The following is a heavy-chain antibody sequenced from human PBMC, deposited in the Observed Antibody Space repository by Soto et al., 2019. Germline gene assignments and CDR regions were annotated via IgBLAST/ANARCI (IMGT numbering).Heavy chain of an antibody. CDR1: GYTFTDYG. Sequence: QVQLVQSGAEVKKPGASVKVSCKASGYTFTDYGITWVRQAPGQGLEWMGWIRSYNENTNYANKLQGRVTMTTDTSTTTTYMELRSLRPDDTAVDYCARCYRYDFWRDSTSPIYYFDYWGQGTLVTVSS. CDR3: ARCYRYDFWRDSTSPIYYFDY. V-gene: IGHV1-18*01. J-gene: IGHJ4*02. CDR2: IRSYNENT. D-gene: IGHD3-3*01.